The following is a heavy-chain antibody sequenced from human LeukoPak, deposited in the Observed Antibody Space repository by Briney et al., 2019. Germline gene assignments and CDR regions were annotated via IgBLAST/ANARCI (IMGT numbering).Heavy chain of an antibody. V-gene: IGHV3-23*01. Sequence: GGSLRLSCAASGFTFSSYAMSWVRQAPGKGLEWVSAISGSGGSTYYADSVKGRFTISRDNSKNTLYLQMNSLRVEDTAIYYCAKDPHDSGGWYGGINYWGQGTLVTVSS. D-gene: IGHD6-19*01. CDR3: AKDPHDSGGWYGGINY. CDR2: ISGSGGST. CDR1: GFTFSSYA. J-gene: IGHJ4*02.